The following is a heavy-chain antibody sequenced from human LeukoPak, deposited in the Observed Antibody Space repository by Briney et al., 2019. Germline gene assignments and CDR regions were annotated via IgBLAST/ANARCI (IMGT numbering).Heavy chain of an antibody. CDR3: ARSMGCWNLNWFDP. CDR2: ISSSGSTI. Sequence: GGSLRLSCAASGFTFSDYYMSWIRQAPGKGLEWVSYISSSGSTIYYADSVKGRFTISRDNAKNSLYLQMNSLRAEDTAVYYCARSMGCWNLNWFDPWGQGTLVTVSS. CDR1: GFTFSDYY. J-gene: IGHJ5*02. D-gene: IGHD1-1*01. V-gene: IGHV3-11*01.